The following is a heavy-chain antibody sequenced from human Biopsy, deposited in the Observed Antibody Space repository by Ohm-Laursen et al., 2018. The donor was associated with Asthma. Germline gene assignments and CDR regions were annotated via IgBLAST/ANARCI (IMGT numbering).Heavy chain of an antibody. CDR3: ARDREYSSGWYQPLFDY. V-gene: IGHV3-53*01. J-gene: IGHJ4*02. D-gene: IGHD6-19*01. CDR2: IYSGGTS. CDR1: GFTVSRDH. Sequence: SLRLSCTASGFTVSRDHMFWVRQAPGKGLEWVSVIYSGGTSDTADSVRGRFTISRDFYKNTLYLQMDSLRAEDSAVYYCARDREYSSGWYQPLFDYWGQGTLVTVSS.